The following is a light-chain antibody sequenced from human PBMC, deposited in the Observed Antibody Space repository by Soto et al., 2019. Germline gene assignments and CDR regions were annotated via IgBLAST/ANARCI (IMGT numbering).Light chain of an antibody. CDR1: SSNIGINT. Sequence: QPVLTQPPSASGTPGQRLTISCSGSSSNIGINTVNWYQQLPGTAPKLLIYSNNQWPSGVPDRFSGSKSGTSASLAISGLQSEDEADYYCATWDDSLNGLVFGGGTKLTVL. CDR2: SNN. J-gene: IGLJ3*02. CDR3: ATWDDSLNGLV. V-gene: IGLV1-44*01.